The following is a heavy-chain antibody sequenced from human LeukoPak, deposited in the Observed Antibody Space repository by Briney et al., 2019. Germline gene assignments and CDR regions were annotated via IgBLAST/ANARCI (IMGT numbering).Heavy chain of an antibody. D-gene: IGHD2-2*02. J-gene: IGHJ4*02. CDR1: GYTFTRYY. CDR3: ARAATPRDIFDY. V-gene: IGHV1-2*02. Sequence: ASVKVSCKASGYTFTRYYMHWVRQAPGQGLEWMGWINPNSGGTNYAQKFQGRVTMTRDTSISTAYMELSRLRSDDTAVYYCARAATPRDIFDYWGQGTLVTVSS. CDR2: INPNSGGT.